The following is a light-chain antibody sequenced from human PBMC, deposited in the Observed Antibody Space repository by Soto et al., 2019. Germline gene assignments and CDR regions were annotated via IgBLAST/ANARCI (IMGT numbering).Light chain of an antibody. CDR3: QQCNNCPLT. CDR1: HDISNY. V-gene: IGKV1-33*01. CDR2: DAS. Sequence: DLQMTQSPSSLSASVGDRVTITCQASHDISNYLNWYQQKPGKAPKLLIYDASNLETGVPSRFSGGGSGTDFTFTISSLQPEDIATYYCQQCNNCPLTFGGGTKVEIK. J-gene: IGKJ4*01.